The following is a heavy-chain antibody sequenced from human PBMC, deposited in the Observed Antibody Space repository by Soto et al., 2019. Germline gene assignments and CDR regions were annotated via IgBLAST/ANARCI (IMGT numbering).Heavy chain of an antibody. CDR2: IKQDGSEK. CDR3: AKGGYSSPFDY. V-gene: IGHV3-7*03. D-gene: IGHD4-4*01. Sequence: PGGSLRLSCAASGFTFSSYWMSWVRQAPGKGLEWVANIKQDGSEKYYVDSVKGRFTISRDNAKNSLYLHMNSLRADDTAVYYCAKGGYSSPFDYWGLGTLVTVSS. J-gene: IGHJ4*02. CDR1: GFTFSSYW.